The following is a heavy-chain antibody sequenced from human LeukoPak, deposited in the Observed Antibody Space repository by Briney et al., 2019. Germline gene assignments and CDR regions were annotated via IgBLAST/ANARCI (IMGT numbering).Heavy chain of an antibody. D-gene: IGHD3-16*02. J-gene: IGHJ4*02. CDR1: GYTFTDYF. CDR2: INPISGAT. CDR3: ARLPYRDGVAQDY. Sequence: ASVKVSCKASGYTFTDYFMHWVRQAPGHGLEWMGIINPISGATDYAQKFQGRVTMTRDTSTSTVYMELSSLRSEDTAVYYCARLPYRDGVAQDYWGQGTLVTVSP. V-gene: IGHV1-46*01.